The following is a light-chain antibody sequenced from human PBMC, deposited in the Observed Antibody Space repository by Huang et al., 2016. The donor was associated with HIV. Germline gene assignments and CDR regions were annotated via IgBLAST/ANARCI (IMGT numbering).Light chain of an antibody. V-gene: IGKV3-15*01. J-gene: IGKJ2*01. CDR1: ESILRN. CDR2: GAS. Sequence: VMTQSPATLSVSPGERATLSCRASESILRNLAWYQQRPGQPPRRLIYGASVRLPGIPDRFRGSGSGTEFRLTISSLQSEDFAVYYCQQYNKWPPYTYGQGTKLEIK. CDR3: QQYNKWPPYT.